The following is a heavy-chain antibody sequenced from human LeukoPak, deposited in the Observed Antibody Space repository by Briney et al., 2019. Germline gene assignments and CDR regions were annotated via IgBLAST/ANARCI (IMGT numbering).Heavy chain of an antibody. Sequence: PSETLSLTCTVSGGSISSGGYYWSWIRQHPGKGLEWIGYIYYSGSTYYNPSLKSRVTISVDTSKNQFSLKLSSVTAADTAVYYCASDLEDYYGSGSYFDYWGQGTLVTVSS. D-gene: IGHD3-10*01. J-gene: IGHJ4*02. CDR3: ASDLEDYYGSGSYFDY. CDR2: IYYSGST. CDR1: GGSISSGGYY. V-gene: IGHV4-31*03.